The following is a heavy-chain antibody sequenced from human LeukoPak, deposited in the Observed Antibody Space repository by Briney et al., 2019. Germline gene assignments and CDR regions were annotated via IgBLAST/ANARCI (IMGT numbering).Heavy chain of an antibody. CDR1: EFTFSNYK. J-gene: IGHJ4*02. D-gene: IGHD6-19*01. V-gene: IGHV3-7*01. Sequence: GGSLRLSCAASEFTFSNYKMSWVRQAPGKGLEWVANMKQDGREKYYVDSVKGRFTVSRDNAKNSLYLQMNSLRAEDTAVYYCATGGGSGRYGFPFDCWGQGTLVTVSS. CDR3: ATGGGSGRYGFPFDC. CDR2: MKQDGREK.